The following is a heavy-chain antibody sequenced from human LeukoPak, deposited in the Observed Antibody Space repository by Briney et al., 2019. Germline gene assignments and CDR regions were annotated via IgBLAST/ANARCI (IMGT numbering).Heavy chain of an antibody. V-gene: IGHV3-66*01. Sequence: GGSLRLSCAASGFTVSSHYMSWVRQAPGKGLEWVSVIYSGGSTYYADSVKGRFTISRDNSKNTLYLQMNSLRAEDTAVYYCARVGSGSGWYVAIDYWGQGTLVTVSS. D-gene: IGHD6-19*01. J-gene: IGHJ4*02. CDR2: IYSGGST. CDR1: GFTVSSHY. CDR3: ARVGSGSGWYVAIDY.